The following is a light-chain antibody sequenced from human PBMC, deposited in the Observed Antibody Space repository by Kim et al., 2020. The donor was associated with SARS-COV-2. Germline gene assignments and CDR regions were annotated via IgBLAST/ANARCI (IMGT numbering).Light chain of an antibody. V-gene: IGLV2-11*01. CDR2: DVT. Sequence: QSALTQPRSVSGSPGQSLTISCTGTSTDVGAYNYVSWYQHYPGKAPQLILYDVTKWPSGVPDRFSGSKSGNTASLTISGLQAEDEAHYYCCSYAGGHTWVFGGGTQLTVL. J-gene: IGLJ3*02. CDR1: STDVGAYNY. CDR3: CSYAGGHTWV.